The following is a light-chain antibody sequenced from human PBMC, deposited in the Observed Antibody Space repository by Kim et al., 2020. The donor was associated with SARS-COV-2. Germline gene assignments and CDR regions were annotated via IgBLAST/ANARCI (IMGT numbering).Light chain of an antibody. V-gene: IGKV1-27*01. J-gene: IGKJ5*01. CDR1: QDIGNY. CDR2: AAS. Sequence: DIQMTQSPSSLSASVGDRVTITCRASQDIGNYLAWYQQNPGKVPKLLIYAASTLQSGVPSRFSGSGSGTQFTLTISSLQTEDVATYYCQKYNSYPCTFGQGTQVDIK. CDR3: QKYNSYPCT.